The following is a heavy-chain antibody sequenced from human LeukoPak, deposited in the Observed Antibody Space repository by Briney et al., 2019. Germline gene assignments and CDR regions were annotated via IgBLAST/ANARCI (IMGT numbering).Heavy chain of an antibody. J-gene: IGHJ4*02. Sequence: SETLSPTCTVSGGSISSYYWSWIRQPPGKGLEWIGYIYYSGSTKYNPSLKSRVTISVDTSKNQFSLKLRSVTAADTAVYYCARGARAGYNLEPFDYWGQGTLVTVSS. D-gene: IGHD5-24*01. CDR1: GGSISSYY. V-gene: IGHV4-59*08. CDR3: ARGARAGYNLEPFDY. CDR2: IYYSGST.